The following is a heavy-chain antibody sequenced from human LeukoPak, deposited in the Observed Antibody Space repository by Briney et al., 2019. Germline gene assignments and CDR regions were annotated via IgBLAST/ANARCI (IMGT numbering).Heavy chain of an antibody. CDR2: IYYSGST. J-gene: IGHJ4*02. D-gene: IGHD6-19*01. CDR1: GGSVSSGSYY. V-gene: IGHV4-61*01. Sequence: SETLSLTCTVSGGSVSSGSYYWSWIRQPPGKGLEWIGYIYYSGSTNYNPSLKSRVTISVDTSKNQFSLKLSSVTAADTAVYYCARGVLWGYSSGWYDYWGQGTLVTVSS. CDR3: ARGVLWGYSSGWYDY.